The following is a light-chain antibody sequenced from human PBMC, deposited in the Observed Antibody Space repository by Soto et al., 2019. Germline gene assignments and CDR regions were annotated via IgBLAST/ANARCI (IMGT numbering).Light chain of an antibody. Sequence: QLVLTQPPSVSGAPGQRVTISCTGSSSNIGAGYDVHWYQQRPGTAPKLLILGNINRPSGVPDRFSGSKSGTSASLTITGLQAEDEGDYYCQSYDSTLSDRYVFGTGTKVTVL. CDR1: SSNIGAGYD. CDR3: QSYDSTLSDRYV. CDR2: GNI. J-gene: IGLJ1*01. V-gene: IGLV1-40*01.